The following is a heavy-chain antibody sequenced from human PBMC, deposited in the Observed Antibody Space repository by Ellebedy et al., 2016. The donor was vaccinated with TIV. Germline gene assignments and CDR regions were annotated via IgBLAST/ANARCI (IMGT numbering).Heavy chain of an antibody. Sequence: SETLSLXXTISGASISDVGSYWSWIRQLPGKGLEWIGYVYHLGNTYYTPSLKSRVAISVDSSKNQFSPRLNSVTAADTGVYYCANGGSLSYGIFDYWGQGNLVTVSS. V-gene: IGHV4-31*03. CDR1: GASISDVGSY. D-gene: IGHD3-16*01. CDR3: ANGGSLSYGIFDY. J-gene: IGHJ4*02. CDR2: VYHLGNT.